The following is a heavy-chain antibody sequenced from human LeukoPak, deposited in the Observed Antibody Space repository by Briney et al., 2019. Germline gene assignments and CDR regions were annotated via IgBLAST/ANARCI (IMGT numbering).Heavy chain of an antibody. J-gene: IGHJ4*02. V-gene: IGHV3-30*18. Sequence: PGGSLRLSCAASGFTFSSYGMHWVRQAPGKGLEWVAVISYDGSNKYYADSVKGRFTISRDNSKNTLYLQMNSLRAEDTAVYYCAKEADYSGYDYGDYWGQGTLVTVSS. CDR2: ISYDGSNK. CDR3: AKEADYSGYDYGDY. CDR1: GFTFSSYG. D-gene: IGHD5-12*01.